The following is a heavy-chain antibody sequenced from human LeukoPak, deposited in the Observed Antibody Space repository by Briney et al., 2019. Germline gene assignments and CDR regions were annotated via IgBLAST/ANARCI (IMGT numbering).Heavy chain of an antibody. CDR3: VRGGSSSWRDKWFDP. Sequence: PSETLSLTCAVYGESFSGYYWTWIRQPPGKGLEWIGEINHSESTNYNPSLKSRVTISVDTSKNQFSLKLSSVTAADTAVYYCVRGGSSSWRDKWFDPWGQGTLVTVSS. J-gene: IGHJ5*02. CDR1: GESFSGYY. CDR2: INHSEST. V-gene: IGHV4-34*01. D-gene: IGHD6-13*01.